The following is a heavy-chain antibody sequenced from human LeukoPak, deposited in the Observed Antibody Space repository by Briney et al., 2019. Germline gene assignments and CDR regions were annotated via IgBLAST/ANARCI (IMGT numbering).Heavy chain of an antibody. CDR3: ARDYYYDSSGYFYYFDY. V-gene: IGHV4-34*01. Sequence: PSETLSLTCAVYGGSFSGYYWSWIRQPPGKGLEWIGEINHSGSTNYNPSLKSRVTISVDTSKNQFSLKLSSVTAADTAVYYCARDYYYDSSGYFYYFDYWGQGTLVTVSS. D-gene: IGHD3-22*01. CDR1: GGSFSGYY. CDR2: INHSGST. J-gene: IGHJ4*02.